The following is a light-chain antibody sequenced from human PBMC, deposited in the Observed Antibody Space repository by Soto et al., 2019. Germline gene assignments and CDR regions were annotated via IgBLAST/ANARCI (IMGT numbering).Light chain of an antibody. CDR2: WAS. CDR1: QSVLYSTNNKNY. J-gene: IGKJ4*01. V-gene: IGKV4-1*01. Sequence: DMMMTQTPDSLAVSLGERATINCKSSQSVLYSTNNKNYLAWYQQKPRQPPKLLIYWASIRDSGVPDRFSGSGSGTDLTLTISSLQAEDVAVYYCQQYFSTPLTFGGGTKVDIK. CDR3: QQYFSTPLT.